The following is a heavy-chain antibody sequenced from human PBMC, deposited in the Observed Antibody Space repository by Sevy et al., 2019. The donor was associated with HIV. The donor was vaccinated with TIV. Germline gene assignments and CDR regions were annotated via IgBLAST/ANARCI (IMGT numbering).Heavy chain of an antibody. D-gene: IGHD3-3*01. CDR2: ISAYNGNT. J-gene: IGHJ4*02. V-gene: IGHV1-18*01. CDR1: GYTFTSYG. CDR3: VRGGSYDFWSGYYPIAYYFDY. Sequence: ASVKVSCKASGYTFTSYGISWVRQAPGQGLEWMGWISAYNGNTNYAQKLQGRVTMTTDTSTSTAYMELRSLRSDDTAVYYCVRGGSYDFWSGYYPIAYYFDYWGQGTLVTVSS.